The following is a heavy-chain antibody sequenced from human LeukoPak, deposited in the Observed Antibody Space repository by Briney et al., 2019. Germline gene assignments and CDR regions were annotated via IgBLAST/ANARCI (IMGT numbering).Heavy chain of an antibody. CDR1: GFTFSSYA. CDR2: ISGSGGST. V-gene: IGHV3-23*01. D-gene: IGHD6-13*01. Sequence: GGSLRLSCAASGFTFSSYAMSWVRQAPGKGLEWVSAISGSGGSTYYADSVKGRFTISRDNSKNTRYLQMNSLRAEDTAVYYCPKDQGYSSSWFDYWGQATLVTVSS. CDR3: PKDQGYSSSWFDY. J-gene: IGHJ4*02.